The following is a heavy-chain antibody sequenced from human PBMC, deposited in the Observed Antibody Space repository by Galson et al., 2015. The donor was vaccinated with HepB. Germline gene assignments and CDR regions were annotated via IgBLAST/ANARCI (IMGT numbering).Heavy chain of an antibody. V-gene: IGHV3-33*01. D-gene: IGHD6-13*01. Sequence: SLRLSCAASGFTFSSYGMHWVRQAPGKGLEWVAVIWYDGSNKYYADSVKGRFTISRDNSKNTLYLQMNSLRAEDTAVYYCARDCGGAAADYWGQGTLVTVSS. CDR2: IWYDGSNK. CDR3: ARDCGGAAADY. CDR1: GFTFSSYG. J-gene: IGHJ4*02.